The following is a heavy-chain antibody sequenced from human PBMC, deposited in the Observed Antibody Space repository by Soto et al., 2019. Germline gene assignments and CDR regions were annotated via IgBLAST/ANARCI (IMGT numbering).Heavy chain of an antibody. CDR2: INAYNGNT. J-gene: IGHJ4*02. V-gene: IGHV1-18*01. CDR3: GRDVGYGLIDY. CDR1: GYTFTSYG. D-gene: IGHD5-18*01. Sequence: GPSVKVSCKASGYTFTSYGISWVRQAPGQGLEWMGWINAYNGNTNYAQKLQGRVTMTTDTSTSTAYMELRSLRSDDTAVYYCGRDVGYGLIDYWGQGSLVTVSS.